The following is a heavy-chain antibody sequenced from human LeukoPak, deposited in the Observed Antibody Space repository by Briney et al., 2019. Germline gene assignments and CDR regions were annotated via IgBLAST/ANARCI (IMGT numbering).Heavy chain of an antibody. V-gene: IGHV3-30-3*01. CDR2: ISYDGSNK. Sequence: GRSLRLSCAASGFTFSSYAMHWVRQAPGKGLGWVAVISYDGSNKYYADSVKGRFTISRDNSKNTLYLQMNSLRAEDTAVYYCARDPRTVTSAFDIWGQGTMVTVSS. CDR3: ARDPRTVTSAFDI. J-gene: IGHJ3*02. CDR1: GFTFSSYA. D-gene: IGHD4-17*01.